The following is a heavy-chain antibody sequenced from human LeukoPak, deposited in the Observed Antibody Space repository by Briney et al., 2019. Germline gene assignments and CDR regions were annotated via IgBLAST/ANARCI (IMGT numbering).Heavy chain of an antibody. V-gene: IGHV3-30*18. CDR1: GFTFSNYG. CDR2: ISYDGSNE. D-gene: IGHD6-13*01. J-gene: IGHJ4*02. CDR3: VKETQQLAFDS. Sequence: GSLRLSCAASGFTFSNYGMHWVRQAPGKGLEWVAVISYDGSNEYYPDSVKGRFTISRDNSKNTLFLQMNGLRGEDTAVYYCVKETQQLAFDSWGQGTLVIVSS.